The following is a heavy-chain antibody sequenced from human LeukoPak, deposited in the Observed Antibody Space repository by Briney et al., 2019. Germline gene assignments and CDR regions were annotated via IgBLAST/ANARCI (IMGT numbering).Heavy chain of an antibody. CDR3: AKETSGHNWFDP. CDR2: ISGSGGST. Sequence: TGGSLRLSCAAPGFTFSSYAMSWFRQAPGKGLEWVSAISGSGGSTYYADSVKGRFTISRDNSKNTLYLQMNSLRAEDTAVYYCAKETSGHNWFDPWGQGTLVTVSS. V-gene: IGHV3-23*01. CDR1: GFTFSSYA. J-gene: IGHJ5*02. D-gene: IGHD6-25*01.